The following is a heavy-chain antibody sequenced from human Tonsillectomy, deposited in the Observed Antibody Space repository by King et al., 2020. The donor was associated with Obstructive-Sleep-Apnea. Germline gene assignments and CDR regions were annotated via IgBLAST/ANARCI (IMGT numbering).Heavy chain of an antibody. J-gene: IGHJ6*02. CDR1: GYDFSSYG. CDR3: ARAGYYVSSGSRNYHYYGMDV. Sequence: HVQLVQSGAEVKEPGASVRVSCKASGYDFSSYGISWVRQAPGQGLEWLGWISDYDGKTNYAQKAQGRVTMTTHTSTRTAYMTLRSLRSDDTAVYYCARAGYYVSSGSRNYHYYGMDVWGQGTTVTVSS. D-gene: IGHD3-22*01. CDR2: ISDYDGKT. V-gene: IGHV1-18*04.